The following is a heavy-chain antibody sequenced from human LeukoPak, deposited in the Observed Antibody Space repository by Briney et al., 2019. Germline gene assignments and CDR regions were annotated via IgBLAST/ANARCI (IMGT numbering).Heavy chain of an antibody. D-gene: IGHD1-26*01. CDR2: IVVGSGNT. V-gene: IGHV1-58*02. Sequence: SVKVSCEASGFTFTSSAMQWVRQARGQRLEWIGWIVVGSGNTNYAQKFQERVTNTRDMSTSTAYMELSSLRSEDTAVYYCAADRWVGATTFDYWGQGTLVTVSS. CDR1: GFTFTSSA. J-gene: IGHJ4*02. CDR3: AADRWVGATTFDY.